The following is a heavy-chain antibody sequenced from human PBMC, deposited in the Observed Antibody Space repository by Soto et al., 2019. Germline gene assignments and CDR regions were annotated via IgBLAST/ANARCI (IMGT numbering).Heavy chain of an antibody. J-gene: IGHJ4*02. CDR1: GYTFTGYY. CDR2: INPNSGGT. Sequence: ASVKVSCKASGYTFTGYYMHWVRQAPGQGLEWIGWINPNSGGTNYAQKFQGRVTMTRDTSISTAYMELSRLRSDDTAVYYCARDPLSYDSSGELDYWGQGTLVTVSS. V-gene: IGHV1-2*02. CDR3: ARDPLSYDSSGELDY. D-gene: IGHD3-22*01.